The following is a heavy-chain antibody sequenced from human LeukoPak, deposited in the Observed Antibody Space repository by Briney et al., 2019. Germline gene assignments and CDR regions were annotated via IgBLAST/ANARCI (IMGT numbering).Heavy chain of an antibody. D-gene: IGHD2-15*01. J-gene: IGHJ6*02. V-gene: IGHV3-15*01. CDR1: GFTFSNAW. CDR2: IKSETDGGTT. CDR3: TSSIVVVVAATGYYYYGVDV. Sequence: GGSLRLSCAASGFTFSNAWMSWVRQAPGKGLEWVGRIKSETDGGTTDYAAPVKGRFTISRDDSKNTLYLQMNSLKTEDTTVYYCTSSIVVVVAATGYYYYGVDVWGQGTTVTVS.